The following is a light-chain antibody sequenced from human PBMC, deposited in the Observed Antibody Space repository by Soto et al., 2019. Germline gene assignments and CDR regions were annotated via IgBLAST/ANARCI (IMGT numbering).Light chain of an antibody. V-gene: IGLV2-23*01. CDR3: CAYVGARSYV. CDR2: EGT. CDR1: NNL. J-gene: IGLJ1*01. Sequence: QSALTQPASVSGSPGQSITISRTATNNLVSWYQQHPGKAPKVVAYEGTKRPSGVSNRFSSSNSAGTASLTIPGLQAKDEASYFCCAYVGARSYVYGPGTKVIVL.